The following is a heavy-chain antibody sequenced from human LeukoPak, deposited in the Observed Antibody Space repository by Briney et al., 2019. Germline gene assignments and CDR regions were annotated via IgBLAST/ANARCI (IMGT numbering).Heavy chain of an antibody. CDR2: MNPNSGNT. D-gene: IGHD3-10*01. V-gene: IGHV1-8*01. CDR1: GYTFTSYD. J-gene: IGHJ4*02. Sequence: GASVKVSCKASGYTFTSYDINWVRQATGQGLEWMGWMNPNSGNTGYAQKFQGRVTMTRNTSISTAYMELSSLRSEDTAVCYCARGEYYGSGSYYNPDFDYWGQGTLVTVSS. CDR3: ARGEYYGSGSYYNPDFDY.